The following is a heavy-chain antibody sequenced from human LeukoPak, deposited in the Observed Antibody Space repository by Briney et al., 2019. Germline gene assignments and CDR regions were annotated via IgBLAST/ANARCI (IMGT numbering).Heavy chain of an antibody. CDR1: GYTFTAYY. V-gene: IGHV1-2*02. J-gene: IGHJ6*02. D-gene: IGHD2-2*01. Sequence: ASVKVSCKASGYTFTAYYIHWVRRAPGQGLEWMGWINPISGGTESAQKFQGRVTMTRDTSISTAYMELSRLRSDDTAVYYCTRDHCTSINCYEYNYYGMDVWGQGTTVTVSS. CDR2: INPISGGT. CDR3: TRDHCTSINCYEYNYYGMDV.